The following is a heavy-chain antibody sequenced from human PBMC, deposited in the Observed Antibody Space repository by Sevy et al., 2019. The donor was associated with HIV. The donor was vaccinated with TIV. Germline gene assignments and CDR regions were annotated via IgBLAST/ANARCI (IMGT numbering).Heavy chain of an antibody. CDR2: ISYDGSNK. D-gene: IGHD5-12*01. Sequence: GGSLRLSCAASGFTFSNYAMHCVRQAPGKGLEWVAVISYDGSNKYYADSVKGRFTISRDNSKNTLYLQMNSLRAEDTAVYYCARVDEQRWLRLYYFDYWGQGTLVTVSS. CDR1: GFTFSNYA. J-gene: IGHJ4*02. CDR3: ARVDEQRWLRLYYFDY. V-gene: IGHV3-30*04.